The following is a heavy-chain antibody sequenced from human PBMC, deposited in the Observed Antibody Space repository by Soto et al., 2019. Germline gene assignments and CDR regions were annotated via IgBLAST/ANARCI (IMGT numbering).Heavy chain of an antibody. V-gene: IGHV3-23*03. CDR2: IYSGGTT. CDR3: ARDTYYSDNTNYHLFDY. Sequence: EVQLLESGGGFVQPGGSLRLSCAASGFTFSSYAMSWVRQSPGKGLEWVSLIYSGGTTHYADSVKGRFTISRDKSNNTLYLQMNSLRAEDTAVYYCARDTYYSDNTNYHLFDYWGQGTLVTVSS. CDR1: GFTFSSYA. J-gene: IGHJ4*02. D-gene: IGHD3-22*01.